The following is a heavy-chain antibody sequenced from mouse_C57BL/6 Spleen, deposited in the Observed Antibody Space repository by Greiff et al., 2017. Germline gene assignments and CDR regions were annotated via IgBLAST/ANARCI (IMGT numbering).Heavy chain of an antibody. CDR1: GFTFSSYA. CDR2: ISDGGSYT. D-gene: IGHD1-1*01. V-gene: IGHV5-4*03. Sequence: DVKLVESGGGLVKPGGSLKLSCAASGFTFSSYAMSWVRQTPEKRLEWVATISDGGSYTYYPDNVKGRFTISRDNAKNNLYLQMSHLKSEDTAMYYCARGTTGGYYFDYWGQGTTLTVSS. J-gene: IGHJ2*01. CDR3: ARGTTGGYYFDY.